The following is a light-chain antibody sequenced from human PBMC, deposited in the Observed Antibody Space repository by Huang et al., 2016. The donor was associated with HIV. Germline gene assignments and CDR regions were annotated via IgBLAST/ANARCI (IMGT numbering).Light chain of an antibody. V-gene: IGKV1-39*01. CDR2: ATS. Sequence: DIQLTQSPSSLSASVGSRVAITCRASQTITTYLSWYQHKPGKTPKLLVFATSSLQTGVPSRFSGSGSGTDFTLTINSLQPEDFATYYCQHSYSNPRLTFGGGTKVEI. CDR1: QTITTY. CDR3: QHSYSNPRLT. J-gene: IGKJ4*01.